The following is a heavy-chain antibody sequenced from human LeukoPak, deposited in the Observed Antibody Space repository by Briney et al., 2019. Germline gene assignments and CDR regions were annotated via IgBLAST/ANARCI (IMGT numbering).Heavy chain of an antibody. CDR3: ARDSYDVLDYYYMDV. J-gene: IGHJ6*03. CDR2: ISAYNGNT. Sequence: ASVKVSCKASGYTFTSYGISWVRQAPGQGLEWMGWISAYNGNTNYAQKLQGRVTMTTDTSTSTAYMELRSLRSDDTAVYYCARDSYDVLDYYYMDVWGKGTTVTVSS. D-gene: IGHD5-12*01. V-gene: IGHV1-18*01. CDR1: GYTFTSYG.